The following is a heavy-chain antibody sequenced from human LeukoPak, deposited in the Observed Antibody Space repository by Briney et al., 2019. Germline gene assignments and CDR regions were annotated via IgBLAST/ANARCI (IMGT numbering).Heavy chain of an antibody. Sequence: SETLSLTCAVYGGSFSGYYWSWIRQPPGKGLEWIGEINHSGSTNYNPSLKSRVTISVDKSKNQFSLKLSSVTAADTAVYYCARNKDYYDSSGFHYWGQGTLVTVSS. V-gene: IGHV4-34*01. CDR2: INHSGST. D-gene: IGHD3-22*01. CDR3: ARNKDYYDSSGFHY. J-gene: IGHJ4*02. CDR1: GGSFSGYY.